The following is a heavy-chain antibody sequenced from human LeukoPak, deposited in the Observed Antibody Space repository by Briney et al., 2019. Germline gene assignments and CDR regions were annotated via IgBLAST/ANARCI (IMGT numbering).Heavy chain of an antibody. J-gene: IGHJ4*02. V-gene: IGHV1-58*02. CDR2: IVVGSGNA. CDR1: GFTFTSSA. CDR3: AASPSTVATLPPDY. D-gene: IGHD4-17*01. Sequence: SVKVSCKASGFTFTSSAMQWVRQARGQRLEWIGWIVVGSGNANYAQKFQERVTITRDMSTSTAYMELSSLRSEDTAVYYCAASPSTVATLPPDYWGQGTLVTVSS.